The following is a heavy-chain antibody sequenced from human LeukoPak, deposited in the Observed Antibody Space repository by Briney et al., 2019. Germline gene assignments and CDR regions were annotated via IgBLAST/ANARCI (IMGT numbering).Heavy chain of an antibody. CDR1: GFSVSSNF. D-gene: IGHD1/OR15-1a*01. V-gene: IGHV3-53*01. J-gene: IGHJ6*03. Sequence: GGSLRLSCAASGFSVSSNFMSWVRQAPGKGLEWVSVIYSGGTTYYADSVKGRFTISRDNSKNTLSLQLNNLRAEDTAVYYCARDGYGNNYMDVWGKGTTVTVSS. CDR2: IYSGGTT. CDR3: ARDGYGNNYMDV.